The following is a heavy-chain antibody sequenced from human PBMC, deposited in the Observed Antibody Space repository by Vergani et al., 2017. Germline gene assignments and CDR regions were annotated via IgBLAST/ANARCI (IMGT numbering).Heavy chain of an antibody. J-gene: IGHJ4*02. CDR2: INPNSGGT. V-gene: IGHV1-2*04. CDR1: GYTFTGYY. CDR3: ARDRRTITGQPLLYLDY. Sequence: QVQLVQSGAEVKKPGASVTVSCKASGYTFTGYYMHWVRQAPGQGLEWMGWINPNSGGTNYAQKFQGWVTMTRDTSISTAYMELSRLRSDDTAVYYCARDRRTITGQPLLYLDYWGQGTLVTVSS. D-gene: IGHD2-2*02.